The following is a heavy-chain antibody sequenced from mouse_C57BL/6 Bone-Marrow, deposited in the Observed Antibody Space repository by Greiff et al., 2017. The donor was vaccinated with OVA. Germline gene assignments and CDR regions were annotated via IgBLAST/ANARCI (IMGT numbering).Heavy chain of an antibody. V-gene: IGHV1-82*01. D-gene: IGHD3-2*02. CDR3: ARGGGQLRSPWFAY. J-gene: IGHJ3*01. CDR1: GYAFSSSW. CDR2: IYPGDGDT. Sequence: QVQLQQSGPELVKPGASVKISCKASGYAFSSSWMNWVKQRPGKGLEWIGRIYPGDGDTNYNGKFKGKATLTADKSSRTAYMQLSSLTSEDSAVYFCARGGGQLRSPWFAYWGQGTLVTVSA.